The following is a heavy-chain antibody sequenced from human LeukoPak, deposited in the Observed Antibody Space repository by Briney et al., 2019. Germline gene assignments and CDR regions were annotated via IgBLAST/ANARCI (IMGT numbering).Heavy chain of an antibody. D-gene: IGHD6-13*01. J-gene: IGHJ6*03. CDR1: GFTFSSYE. CDR3: ARVPSSSWYKYYYYMDV. Sequence: GGSLRLSCAASGFTFSSYEMNWVRQAPGKGLEWVSYISSSGSTIYYADSVKGRFTISRDNAKNSLYLQMNSLRAEDTAVYYCARVPSSSWYKYYYYMDVWGKGTTVTISS. V-gene: IGHV3-48*03. CDR2: ISSSGSTI.